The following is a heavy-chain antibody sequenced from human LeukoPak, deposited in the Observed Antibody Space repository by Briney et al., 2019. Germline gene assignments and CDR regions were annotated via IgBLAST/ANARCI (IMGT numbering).Heavy chain of an antibody. CDR3: ARHTWGSGDYFDY. D-gene: IGHD3-16*01. V-gene: IGHV4-34*01. CDR2: INHSGST. J-gene: IGHJ4*02. Sequence: SSETLSLTCAVYGGSFSGYYWSWIRQPPGKGLEWIGEINHSGSTNYNPSLKRRVTISVDTSKNQFSLKLSSVTAADTAVYYCARHTWGSGDYFDYWGQGTLVTVSS. CDR1: GGSFSGYY.